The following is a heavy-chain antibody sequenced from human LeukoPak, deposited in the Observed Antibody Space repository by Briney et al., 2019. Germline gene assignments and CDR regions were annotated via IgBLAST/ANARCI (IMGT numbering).Heavy chain of an antibody. J-gene: IGHJ5*02. Sequence: GGSLRLSCAASGFTFSSYSMNWVRQAPGKGLEGVSSISSSSSYIYYADSVKGRFTISRDNAKNSLYLQMNSLRAEDAAVYYCARDLYFVVVPAAPFDPWGQGTLVTVSS. D-gene: IGHD2-2*01. CDR2: ISSSSSYI. CDR3: ARDLYFVVVPAAPFDP. CDR1: GFTFSSYS. V-gene: IGHV3-21*01.